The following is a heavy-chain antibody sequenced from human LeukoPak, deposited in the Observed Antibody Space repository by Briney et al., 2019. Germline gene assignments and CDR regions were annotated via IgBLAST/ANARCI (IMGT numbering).Heavy chain of an antibody. Sequence: SETLSLSCTVSGGSISNYYWSWIRQPAGKGLEWIGRIYTSGSTNYNPSLKSRVTISIDRSKNQFSLKLTSVTAADTAVYYCARLKQLDIDYWGQGTLVTVSS. CDR1: GGSISNYY. CDR2: IYTSGST. V-gene: IGHV4-4*07. CDR3: ARLKQLDIDY. D-gene: IGHD6-6*01. J-gene: IGHJ4*02.